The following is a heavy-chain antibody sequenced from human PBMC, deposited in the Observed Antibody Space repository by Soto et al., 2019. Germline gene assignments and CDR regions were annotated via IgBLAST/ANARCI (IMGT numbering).Heavy chain of an antibody. V-gene: IGHV4-31*03. CDR1: GGSMTSGDQY. Sequence: SDTLSLTSTATGGSMTSGDQYWTWIRHRPGEGLEWFGYINHRGSLYYNPSLKSRVSMSVDTSKNQFSLNLSSVTAADTAVYYCARELPQRQGRNMDVWCQGTTVTVS. CDR3: ARELPQRQGRNMDV. J-gene: IGHJ6*02. D-gene: IGHD1-1*01. CDR2: INHRGSL.